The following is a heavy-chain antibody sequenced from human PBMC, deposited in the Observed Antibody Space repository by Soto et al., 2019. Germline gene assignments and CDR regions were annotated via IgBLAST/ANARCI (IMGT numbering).Heavy chain of an antibody. Sequence: XSVKVSCKTSAYPLSNFGINWVRQAPGQGLEWLGWISAYDGNINFAQNLRGRVTMTIDASTTTAYMELNSLEPGDTAVSCWASALSPRGNLAAQGKGGASWGKGTLVT. CDR1: AYPLSNFG. V-gene: IGHV1-18*01. CDR3: ASALSPRGNLAAQGKGGAS. D-gene: IGHD2-15*01. J-gene: IGHJ5*02. CDR2: ISAYDGNI.